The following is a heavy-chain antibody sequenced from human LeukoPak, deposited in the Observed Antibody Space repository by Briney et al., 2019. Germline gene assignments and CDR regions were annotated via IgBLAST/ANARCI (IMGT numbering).Heavy chain of an antibody. CDR1: GGTFSSYA. D-gene: IGHD3-22*01. CDR3: ARDNRAYYYDSSGYSRHDAFDI. Sequence: PVKVSCKASGGTFSSYAISWVRQAPGQGLEWMGGIIPTFGTANYAQKFQGRVTITTDESTSTAYMELSSLRSEDTAVYYCARDNRAYYYDSSGYSRHDAFDIWGQGTMVTVSS. J-gene: IGHJ3*02. V-gene: IGHV1-69*05. CDR2: IIPTFGTA.